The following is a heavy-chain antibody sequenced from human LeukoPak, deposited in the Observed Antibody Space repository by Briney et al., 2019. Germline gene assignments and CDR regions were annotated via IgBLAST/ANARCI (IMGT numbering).Heavy chain of an antibody. CDR3: ARDRSLGYCSGGSCYSPDAFDI. J-gene: IGHJ3*02. V-gene: IGHV3-48*01. CDR2: ISSSSSTI. D-gene: IGHD2-15*01. Sequence: GGSLRLSCAASGFTFSSYSMNWVRQAPGKGLEWVSYISSSSSTIYYADSVKGRFTISRDNAKNSLYLQMNSLRAEDTAVYYCARDRSLGYCSGGSCYSPDAFDIWGQGTMVTVSS. CDR1: GFTFSSYS.